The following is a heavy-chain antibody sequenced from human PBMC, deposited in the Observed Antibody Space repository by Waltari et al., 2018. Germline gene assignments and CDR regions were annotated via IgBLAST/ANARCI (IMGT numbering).Heavy chain of an antibody. CDR2: IYYSGST. CDR1: GVSISSSSYY. Sequence: QLQLQESGPGLVKPSETLSLTCTVSGVSISSSSYYWGWIRQPPGNGLEWIGSIYYSGSTYYNPSLKSGVTISVDTSKNQFSLKLSSVTAADTAVYYCARHRVAGQSRYFDYWGQGTLVTVSS. V-gene: IGHV4-39*01. CDR3: ARHRVAGQSRYFDY. D-gene: IGHD6-19*01. J-gene: IGHJ4*02.